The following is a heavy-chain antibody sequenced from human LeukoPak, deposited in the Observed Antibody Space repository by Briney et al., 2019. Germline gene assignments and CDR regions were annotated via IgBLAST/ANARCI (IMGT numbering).Heavy chain of an antibody. CDR2: ISGDGHST. J-gene: IGHJ6*03. V-gene: IGHV3-23*01. CDR1: GFTFTSYG. CDR3: ARTSYGDYPPGYYYYYMDV. D-gene: IGHD4-17*01. Sequence: GGSLRLSCAASGFTFTSYGMTWVRQAPGRGLEWVSSISGDGHSTYYADSVKGRFTISRDNFKNTLYLQMNSLRAEDTAVYYCARTSYGDYPPGYYYYYMDVWGKGTTVTISS.